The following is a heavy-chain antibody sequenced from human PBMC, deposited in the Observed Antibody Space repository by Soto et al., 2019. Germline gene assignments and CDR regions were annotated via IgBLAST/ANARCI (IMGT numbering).Heavy chain of an antibody. CDR3: ARVPELELPRLYFDY. CDR2: IIPIFGTA. Sequence: AVKVSCKASGRTFSSYAISWVRQAPGQGLEWMGGIIPIFGTANYAQKFQGRVTITADESTSTAYMELSSLRSEDTAVYYCARVPELELPRLYFDYWGQGTLVTVSS. D-gene: IGHD1-7*01. V-gene: IGHV1-69*13. J-gene: IGHJ4*02. CDR1: GRTFSSYA.